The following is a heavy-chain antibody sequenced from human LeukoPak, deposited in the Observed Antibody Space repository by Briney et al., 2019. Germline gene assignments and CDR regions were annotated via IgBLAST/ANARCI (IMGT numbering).Heavy chain of an antibody. CDR3: AKVADILTGYYKPNWFDP. J-gene: IGHJ5*02. Sequence: GRSLRLSCAASGFTFSSYGMHWVRQAPGKGLEWVAVIWYDGSNKYYADSVKGRFTISRDNSKNTLYLQMNSLRAEDTAVYYCAKVADILTGYYKPNWFDPWGQGTLVTVSS. CDR1: GFTFSSYG. D-gene: IGHD3-9*01. V-gene: IGHV3-33*06. CDR2: IWYDGSNK.